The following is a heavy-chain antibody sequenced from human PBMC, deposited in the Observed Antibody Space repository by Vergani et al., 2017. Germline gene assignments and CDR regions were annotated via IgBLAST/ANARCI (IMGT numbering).Heavy chain of an antibody. CDR3: AREGESVVVPAAIGY. CDR2: ISWNSGSI. CDR1: GFTFDDYA. V-gene: IGHV3-9*01. J-gene: IGHJ4*02. D-gene: IGHD2-2*01. Sequence: EVQLLESGGGLVQPGRSLRLSCAASGFTFDDYAMHWVRQAPGKGLEWVSGISWNSGSIGYADSVKGRFTISRDNAKNSLYLQMNSLRAEDTAVYYCAREGESVVVPAAIGYWGQGTLVTVSS.